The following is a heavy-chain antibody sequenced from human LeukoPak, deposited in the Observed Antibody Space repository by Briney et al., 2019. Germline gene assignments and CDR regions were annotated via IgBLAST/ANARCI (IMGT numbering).Heavy chain of an antibody. CDR2: IYTSGST. V-gene: IGHV4-61*02. CDR1: GGSISSGSYY. D-gene: IGHD2-15*01. Sequence: SQTLSLTYTVSGGSISSGSYYWSWIRQPAGKGLEWIGRIYTSGSTNYNPSLKSRVTISVDTSKNQFSLKLSSVTAADTAVYYCARERVVVSEYYYYYMDVWGKGTTVTVSS. CDR3: ARERVVVSEYYYYYMDV. J-gene: IGHJ6*03.